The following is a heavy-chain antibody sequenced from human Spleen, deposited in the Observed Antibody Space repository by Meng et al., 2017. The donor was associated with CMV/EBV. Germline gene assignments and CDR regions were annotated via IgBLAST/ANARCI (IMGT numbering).Heavy chain of an antibody. CDR3: ARGQEMYYDFWSGYGNNWFDP. CDR2: IYYSGST. D-gene: IGHD3-3*01. J-gene: IGHJ5*02. Sequence: SETLSLTCTVSGGSISSSSYYWGWIRQPPGKGLEWIGSIYYSGSTYYNPSLKSRVTISVDTSKNQFSLKLSSVTAADTAVYYCARGQEMYYDFWSGYGNNWFDPWGQGTLVTVSS. CDR1: GGSISSSSYY. V-gene: IGHV4-39*07.